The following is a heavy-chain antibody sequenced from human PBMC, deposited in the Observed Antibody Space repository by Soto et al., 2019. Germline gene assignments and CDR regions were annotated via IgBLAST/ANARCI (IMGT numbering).Heavy chain of an antibody. D-gene: IGHD4-17*01. V-gene: IGHV4-31*03. J-gene: IGHJ4*02. Sequence: QVQLQYSGPGLVKPSQTLSLTCTVSGGSISSGGHYWSWLRQHPGKGLEWIGYIYYSGSTYYNPSLKYRITISVETSKTQFSLKLSSVTAADAAVYYCTREPTGTTASDYWGQGTLVTVSP. CDR1: GGSISSGGHY. CDR3: TREPTGTTASDY. CDR2: IYYSGST.